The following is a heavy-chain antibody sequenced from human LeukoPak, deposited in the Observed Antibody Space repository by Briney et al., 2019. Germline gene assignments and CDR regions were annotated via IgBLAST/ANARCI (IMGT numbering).Heavy chain of an antibody. CDR2: IKKDGSDK. D-gene: IGHD3-10*01. J-gene: IGHJ4*02. V-gene: IGHV3-7*01. Sequence: GGSLRLSCAASGFTFSTYWMSWVRQAPGKGLEWVASIKKDGSDKYYVDSVKGRFTISRDNAKNSLYLQMNSLRAEDTAVYYCASLGSGSGGYWGQGTLVTVSS. CDR3: ASLGSGSGGY. CDR1: GFTFSTYW.